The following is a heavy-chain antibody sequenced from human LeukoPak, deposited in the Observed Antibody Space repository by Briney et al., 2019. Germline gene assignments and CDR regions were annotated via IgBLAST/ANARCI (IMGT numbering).Heavy chain of an antibody. Sequence: GGSLRLSCIASGFTFDDYAMHWVRQAPGKGLEWVGRIKAKAHGGTIEYAAPVKGRFTISRDDSKNTLYLQMNSLKTEDTAVYYCTTDGVGVEGATYDNWGQGTLVSVSS. V-gene: IGHV3-15*01. CDR1: GFTFDDYA. J-gene: IGHJ4*02. D-gene: IGHD1-26*01. CDR2: IKAKAHGGTI. CDR3: TTDGVGVEGATYDN.